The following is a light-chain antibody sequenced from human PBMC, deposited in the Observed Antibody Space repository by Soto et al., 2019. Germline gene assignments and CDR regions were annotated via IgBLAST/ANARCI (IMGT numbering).Light chain of an antibody. Sequence: QSVLAQPPSASGTPGQTVTISCSGGSSNIKTNGVSWYQQVPGAAAKLLIYSNSQRPSGAPDRFSGSKSGTSASLAISGLQSEDEATYHCSTWDDSLNGLIFGGGTKVTVL. J-gene: IGLJ2*01. CDR2: SNS. V-gene: IGLV1-44*01. CDR3: STWDDSLNGLI. CDR1: SSNIKTNG.